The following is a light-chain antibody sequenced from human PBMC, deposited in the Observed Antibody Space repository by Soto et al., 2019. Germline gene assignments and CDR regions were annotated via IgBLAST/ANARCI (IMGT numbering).Light chain of an antibody. Sequence: QSALTQPPSASGTPGQRVTISCSGSSSNIGSNTVNWYQQLPGTAPKLLIYSNNQRPSGVPDRFSGSKSGTSASLAISGLQSEDEADYYCAAWDDSLNGYVFLTGTKVTVL. J-gene: IGLJ1*01. CDR3: AAWDDSLNGYV. CDR2: SNN. V-gene: IGLV1-44*01. CDR1: SSNIGSNT.